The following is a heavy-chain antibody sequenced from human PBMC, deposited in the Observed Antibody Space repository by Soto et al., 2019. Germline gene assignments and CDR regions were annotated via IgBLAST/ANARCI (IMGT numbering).Heavy chain of an antibody. D-gene: IGHD3-10*01. V-gene: IGHV1-3*01. J-gene: IGHJ5*02. CDR3: ARAPTRVRGVTWFDP. Sequence: ASVKVSCKASGYTFTSYAMHWVRQAPGQRLEWMGWINAGNGNTKYSQKFQGRVTITRDTSASTAYMELSSLRSEDTAVYYCARAPTRVRGVTWFDPWGQGTLVTVS. CDR2: INAGNGNT. CDR1: GYTFTSYA.